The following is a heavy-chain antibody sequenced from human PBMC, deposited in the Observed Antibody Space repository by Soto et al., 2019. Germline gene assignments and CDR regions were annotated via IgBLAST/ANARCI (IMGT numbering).Heavy chain of an antibody. CDR1: GGAISSSNW. V-gene: IGHV4-4*02. D-gene: IGHD6-19*01. J-gene: IGHJ4*02. CDR3: ARDRGSGCYGLYY. CDR2: IYQSGST. Sequence: SETLSLTCAVCGGAISSSNWRSGVRQPRGKGLEWIGGIYQSGSTNYNPSRKRRGTISVDKCKNKCCLKLSAVTAADTAVYYCARDRGSGCYGLYYWGQGTLVTVSS.